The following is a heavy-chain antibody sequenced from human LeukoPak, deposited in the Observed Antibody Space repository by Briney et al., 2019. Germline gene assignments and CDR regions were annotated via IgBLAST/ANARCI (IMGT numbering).Heavy chain of an antibody. J-gene: IGHJ4*02. CDR2: ISAYNGNT. CDR1: GYTFTSYG. V-gene: IGHV1-18*01. CDR3: ARGWELQLSRTYFDY. Sequence: ASVKVSCKASGYTFTSYGISWVRQAPGQGLEWMGWISAYNGNTNYAQKLQGRVTMTTDTSTSTAYMELRSLRSDDTAVYYCARGWELQLSRTYFDYWGQGTLVTVSS. D-gene: IGHD1-26*01.